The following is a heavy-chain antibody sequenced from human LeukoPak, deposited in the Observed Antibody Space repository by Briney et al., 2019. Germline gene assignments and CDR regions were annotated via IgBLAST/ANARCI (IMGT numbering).Heavy chain of an antibody. CDR1: GFTFSSYA. CDR3: AREVLNYYDSSGLDAFDI. J-gene: IGHJ3*02. D-gene: IGHD3-22*01. Sequence: PGGSLRLSCAASGFTFSSYAMHWVRQAPGKGLEWVAVISYDGSNKYYADSVKGRFTISRDNSKNTLYLQMNSLRAEDTAVYYCAREVLNYYDSSGLDAFDIWGQGTMVTVSS. CDR2: ISYDGSNK. V-gene: IGHV3-30-3*01.